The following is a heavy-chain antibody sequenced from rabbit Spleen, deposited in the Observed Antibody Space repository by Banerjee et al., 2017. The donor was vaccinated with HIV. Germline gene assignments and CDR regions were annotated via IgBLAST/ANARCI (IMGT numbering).Heavy chain of an antibody. J-gene: IGHJ4*01. Sequence: QSLEESGGDLVKPGTSLTLTCTASGFTISSSYYMCWVRQAPGKGLEWIACIYGGGASTTYYATWAKGRFTFSKTSSTTVTLQMTSLTAADTATYFCARDLAGVIGWNFGWWGPGTLVTVS. V-gene: IGHV1S40*01. CDR2: IYGGGASTT. D-gene: IGHD4-1*01. CDR1: GFTISSSYY. CDR3: ARDLAGVIGWNFGW.